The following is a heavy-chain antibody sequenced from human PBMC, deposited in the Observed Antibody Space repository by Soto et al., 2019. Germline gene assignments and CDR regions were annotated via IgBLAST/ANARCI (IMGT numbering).Heavy chain of an antibody. CDR2: INHSGST. CDR1: GGSFSGYY. D-gene: IGHD3-10*01. V-gene: IGHV4-34*01. CDR3: ARSKLLWFGELLRFDY. Sequence: SETLSLTCAVHGGSFSGYYWSWIRQPPGKGLEWIGEINHSGSTNYNPSLKSRVTISVDTSKNQFSLKLSSVTAADTAVYYCARSKLLWFGELLRFDYWGQGTLVTVSS. J-gene: IGHJ4*02.